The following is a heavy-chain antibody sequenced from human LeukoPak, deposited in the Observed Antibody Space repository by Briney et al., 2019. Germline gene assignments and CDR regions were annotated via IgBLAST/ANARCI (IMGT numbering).Heavy chain of an antibody. D-gene: IGHD1-26*01. J-gene: IGHJ3*02. CDR3: ARDCLSSGEWALLFDI. Sequence: GGSLRLSCAASGFTFSSYSMNWVRQAPGKGLEWVSSITSSSSYIYYADSVKGRFTISRDNAKNSLYLQMNSLRAEDTAVYYCARDCLSSGEWALLFDIWGQGTKVTVSS. V-gene: IGHV3-21*01. CDR1: GFTFSSYS. CDR2: ITSSSSYI.